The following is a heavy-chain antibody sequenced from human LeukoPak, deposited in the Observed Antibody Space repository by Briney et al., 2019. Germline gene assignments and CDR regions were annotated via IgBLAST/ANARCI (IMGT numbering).Heavy chain of an antibody. CDR1: GFTFSSYS. Sequence: GGSLRLSCAASGFTFSSYSVNWVRQAPGKGLEWVSSISTSSSYIYYIDSVKGRFTISRDNAKNTLYLQLDSLRAEDTAVYYCARGLAVAGSSWFDPWGQGTLVSVSS. J-gene: IGHJ5*02. D-gene: IGHD6-19*01. CDR2: ISTSSSYI. CDR3: ARGLAVAGSSWFDP. V-gene: IGHV3-21*01.